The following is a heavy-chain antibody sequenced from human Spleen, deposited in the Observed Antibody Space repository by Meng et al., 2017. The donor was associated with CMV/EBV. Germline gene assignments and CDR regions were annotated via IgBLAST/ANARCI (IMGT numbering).Heavy chain of an antibody. D-gene: IGHD4-11*01. CDR1: GYTFTGYY. Sequence: ASVKVSCKTFGYTFTGYYIHWVRQAPGQGFEYMGIINPRGGTTHYAQKFQGRVTMTIDTSTSTVYMELSSLRSEDTAMYYCAAYSNYWYWGQGTLVTVSS. J-gene: IGHJ4*02. CDR3: AAYSNYWY. CDR2: INPRGGTT. V-gene: IGHV1-46*01.